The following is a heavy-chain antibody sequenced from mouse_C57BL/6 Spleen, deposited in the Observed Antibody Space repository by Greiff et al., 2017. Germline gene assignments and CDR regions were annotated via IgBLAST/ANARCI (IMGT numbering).Heavy chain of an antibody. Sequence: QVHVKQPGAELVRPGSSVKLSCKASGYTFTSYWMHWVKQRPIQGLEWIGNIDPSDSETHYNQKFKDKATLTVDKSSSTAYMQLSSLTSEDSAVYYCAGGNYFDYWGQGTTLTVSS. V-gene: IGHV1-52*01. CDR3: AGGNYFDY. CDR1: GYTFTSYW. J-gene: IGHJ2*01. CDR2: IDPSDSET.